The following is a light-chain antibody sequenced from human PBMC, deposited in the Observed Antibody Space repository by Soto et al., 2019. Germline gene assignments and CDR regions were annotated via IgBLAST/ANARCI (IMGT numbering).Light chain of an antibody. CDR2: RTS. J-gene: IGLJ3*02. CDR3: AAWDDNLRGVL. CDR1: SPSIGRNT. Sequence: QSGLTQPPSWSGTPGQRIIISCSGSSPSIGRNTVNWNQHLPGRTPKVLIYRTSHRPSAVPDRFSGSQSGSSASLAISGLQSEDEADYFCAAWDDNLRGVLFGGGTKLTVL. V-gene: IGLV1-44*01.